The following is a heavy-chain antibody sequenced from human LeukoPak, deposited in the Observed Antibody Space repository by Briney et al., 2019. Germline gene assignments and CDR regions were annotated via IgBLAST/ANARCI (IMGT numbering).Heavy chain of an antibody. CDR1: HDSISNYY. D-gene: IGHD5-18*01. V-gene: IGHV4-59*01. CDR3: ARRGGGYIYHNQGDFEY. CDR2: VYVSGST. J-gene: IGHJ4*02. Sequence: SETLSLTCTVSHDSISNYYWSWIRQPPGKGLEWIGFVYVSGSTNYNPSLKSRVAMSLDTSKNQFALKLNSVTAADTAVYYCARRGGGYIYHNQGDFEYWGQGTLVTVSS.